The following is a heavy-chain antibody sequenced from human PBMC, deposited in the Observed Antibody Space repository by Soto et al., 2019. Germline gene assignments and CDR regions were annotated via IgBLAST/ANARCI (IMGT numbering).Heavy chain of an antibody. CDR1: GFTFSSYA. D-gene: IGHD3-3*01. V-gene: IGHV3-23*01. Sequence: EVQLLESGGGLVQPGGSLRLSCAASGFTFSSYAMSWVRQAPGKGLEWVSAISGSGGSTYYADSVKGRFTISRDNSKNTLYLKMNSLRAEDTAVYYCAKDDEYYDFWSGYLNLDYWGQGTLVTVSS. J-gene: IGHJ4*02. CDR3: AKDDEYYDFWSGYLNLDY. CDR2: ISGSGGST.